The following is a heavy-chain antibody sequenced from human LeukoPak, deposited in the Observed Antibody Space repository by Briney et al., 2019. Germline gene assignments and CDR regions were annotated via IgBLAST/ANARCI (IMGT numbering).Heavy chain of an antibody. Sequence: GGSLRLSCTASGFTFNLYAMTWVRQAPGKGLEWVSAITGSGGSTYYADSVKGRFTISRDNSKNTVYLQMNSLRVDDTAVYYCANSKVADFHYWGQGTRVTVSS. CDR2: ITGSGGST. J-gene: IGHJ4*02. D-gene: IGHD6-19*01. CDR1: GFTFNLYA. V-gene: IGHV3-23*01. CDR3: ANSKVADFHY.